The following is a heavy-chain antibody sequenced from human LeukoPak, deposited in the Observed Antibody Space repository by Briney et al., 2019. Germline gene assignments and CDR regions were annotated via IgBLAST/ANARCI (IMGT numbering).Heavy chain of an antibody. D-gene: IGHD4-23*01. CDR1: GYSFTSYW. CDR3: ARRSYGGNLLGWFDP. Sequence: GESLKISWKGSGYSFTSYWIGWVRQMPGKGLEWMGIIYPGDSDTRYSPSFQGQVTISADKSISTAYLQWSSLKASDTAMYSCARRSYGGNLLGWFDPWGQGTLVTVSS. J-gene: IGHJ5*02. V-gene: IGHV5-51*01. CDR2: IYPGDSDT.